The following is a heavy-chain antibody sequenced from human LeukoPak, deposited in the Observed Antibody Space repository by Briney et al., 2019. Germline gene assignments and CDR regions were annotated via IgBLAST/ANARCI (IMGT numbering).Heavy chain of an antibody. CDR3: ARGGDGYNYYFDN. CDR2: IGTAGDT. D-gene: IGHD5-24*01. CDR1: GFTFSSYD. V-gene: IGHV3-13*01. J-gene: IGHJ4*02. Sequence: GGSLSLSCEASGFTFSSYDMHWVRQVTGKGLEWVSAIGTAGDTYYPGSVKGRFTISRENAKNSLYLQMNSLRAGDTAVYYCARGGDGYNYYFDNWGQGTLVTVSS.